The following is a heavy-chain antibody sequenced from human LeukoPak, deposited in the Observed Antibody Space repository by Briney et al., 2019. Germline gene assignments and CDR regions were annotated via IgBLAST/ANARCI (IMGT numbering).Heavy chain of an antibody. J-gene: IGHJ4*02. CDR1: GFIFNGYA. V-gene: IGHV3-23*01. CDR3: AKDGGLWVSAHWGDS. CDR2: ISGGGNT. Sequence: PGGSLRLSCAASGFIFNGYAMSWVRQAPGKGLEWVSGISGGGNTYYADSVKGRFTVSRDNSKNTLYLQMNSLRAEDTAVYYCAKDGGLWVSAHWGDSWGRGTLVTVSS. D-gene: IGHD7-27*01.